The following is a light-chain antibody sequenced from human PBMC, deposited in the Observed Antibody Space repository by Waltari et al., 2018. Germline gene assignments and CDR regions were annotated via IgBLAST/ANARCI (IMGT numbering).Light chain of an antibody. CDR1: SSDVGGYDF. CDR3: SSYTSSSTPS. J-gene: IGLJ1*01. Sequence: QSALTHPPSVSGSPGQSITIACTGTSSDVGGYDFVSWYQQHPGKAPKRLIYDDSKRPSGVLNRYSCSMSGNTASLTSSGLQAADVADYFCSSYTSSSTPSFGTGTKGNVL. V-gene: IGLV2-14*01. CDR2: DDS.